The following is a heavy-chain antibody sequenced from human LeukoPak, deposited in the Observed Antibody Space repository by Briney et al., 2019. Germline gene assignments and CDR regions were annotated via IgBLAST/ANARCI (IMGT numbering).Heavy chain of an antibody. J-gene: IGHJ4*01. CDR3: ARAGFYSGWYVVDF. CDR1: GFTYSHNG. CDR2: IYSGGSA. V-gene: IGHV3-66*01. D-gene: IGHD6-19*01. Sequence: GSLRLSCVASGFTYSHNGMHRVRQAPGKGLEWVSVIYSGGSAYYADSVKGRFSISRDKSKNTLYLQMNSLRVDDTALYFCARAGFYSGWYVVDFWGHGTLVTVSS.